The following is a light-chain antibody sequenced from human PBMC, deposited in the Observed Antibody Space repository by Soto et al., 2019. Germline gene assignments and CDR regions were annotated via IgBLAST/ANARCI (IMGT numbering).Light chain of an antibody. CDR1: SSDVGAYNY. CDR2: EVT. J-gene: IGLJ1*01. Sequence: QSALTQPPSASGSPGQSVTISCTGTSSDVGAYNYVSWYQQHPGKAPKHMIYEVTKRPSGVPDRFSGSKSGNTASLTISGLQAEDEADYLCISYAGANNFEVFGTGTKLTVL. V-gene: IGLV2-8*01. CDR3: ISYAGANNFEV.